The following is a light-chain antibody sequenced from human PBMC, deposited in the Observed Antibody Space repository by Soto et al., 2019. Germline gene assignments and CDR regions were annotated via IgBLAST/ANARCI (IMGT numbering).Light chain of an antibody. J-gene: IGKJ5*01. Sequence: DFQMTQFPSTLSASVGDRVTITCRASQSISGWLAWYQQKPGKAPNLLIYDVSSLETGVPSRFSGSGFGTEFTLTISSLQPDDFETYYCQQYNDYPIPFGQGPRL. V-gene: IGKV1-5*01. CDR1: QSISGW. CDR3: QQYNDYPIP. CDR2: DVS.